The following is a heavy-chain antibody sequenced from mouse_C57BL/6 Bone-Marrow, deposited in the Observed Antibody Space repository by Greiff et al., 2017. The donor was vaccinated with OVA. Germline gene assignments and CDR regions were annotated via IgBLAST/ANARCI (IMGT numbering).Heavy chain of an antibody. CDR1: GFNFTDDY. J-gene: IGHJ2*01. Sequence: VQLQQSGAELVRPGASVKLSCTASGFNFTDDYMHWVKQRPEQGLEWIGWIDPENGDTEYASKFQGKATITADTSSNTAYLPLSSLTSEDTAVYYCTSYGNFDYWGQGTTLTVSS. V-gene: IGHV14-4*01. CDR2: IDPENGDT. D-gene: IGHD2-1*01. CDR3: TSYGNFDY.